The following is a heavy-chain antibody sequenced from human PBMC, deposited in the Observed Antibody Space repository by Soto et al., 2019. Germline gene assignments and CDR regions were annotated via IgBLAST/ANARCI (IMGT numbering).Heavy chain of an antibody. J-gene: IGHJ4*02. CDR1: GFTFSSYS. CDR3: AREGPPGNWGLVY. Sequence: GGSLRLSCAASGFTFSSYSMNWVRQAPGKGLEWVSYISSSSTIYYADSVKGRFTISRDNAKNSLYLQMNSLRDEDTAVYYCAREGPPGNWGLVYWGQGTLVTVSS. D-gene: IGHD7-27*01. CDR2: ISSSSTI. V-gene: IGHV3-48*02.